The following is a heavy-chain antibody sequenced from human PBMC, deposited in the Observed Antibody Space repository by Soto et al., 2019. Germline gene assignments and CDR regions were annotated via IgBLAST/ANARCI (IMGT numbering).Heavy chain of an antibody. CDR1: GFTFSSYA. V-gene: IGHV3-23*01. CDR3: AKGVSQYTPLALFDY. J-gene: IGHJ4*02. D-gene: IGHD5-18*01. CDR2: ISGSDGRT. Sequence: ESGGGLVRPGGSLRLSCAASGFTFSSYAMSWVRQAPGKGLEWVSTISGSDGRTYSTDPVKGRFTISRDNSRNTAYLQMNSLRVEDTAVYYCAKGVSQYTPLALFDYWGRGTLVTVSS.